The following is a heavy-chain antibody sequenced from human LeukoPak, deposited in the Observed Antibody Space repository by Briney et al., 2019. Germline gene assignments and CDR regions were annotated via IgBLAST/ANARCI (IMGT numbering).Heavy chain of an antibody. CDR1: GFTVSSNY. Sequence: PGGSLRLSCAASGFTVSSNYMSWVRQAPGKGLEWVSVIYSGGSTYYADSVKGRFTISRDNSKNTLYLQMNSLRAEDTAVYYCARDLVGYCSSTSCYAGVYYYGMDVWGQGTTVTVSS. V-gene: IGHV3-66*01. D-gene: IGHD2-2*01. J-gene: IGHJ6*02. CDR3: ARDLVGYCSSTSCYAGVYYYGMDV. CDR2: IYSGGST.